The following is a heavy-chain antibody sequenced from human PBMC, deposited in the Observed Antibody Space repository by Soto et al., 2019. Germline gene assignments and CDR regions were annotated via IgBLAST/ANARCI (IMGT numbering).Heavy chain of an antibody. CDR2: IYYSGST. CDR3: ARAKFDFWSGSSFDY. V-gene: IGHV4-30-4*01. D-gene: IGHD3-3*01. CDR1: GGSISSGDYY. Sequence: QVQLQESGPGLVKPSQTLSLTCTVSGGSISSGDYYWSWIRQPPGKGLEWIGYIYYSGSTYYNPSLKSRVTISVDTSKNQFSLKLSSVTAADTAVYYCARAKFDFWSGSSFDYWGQGTLVTVSS. J-gene: IGHJ4*02.